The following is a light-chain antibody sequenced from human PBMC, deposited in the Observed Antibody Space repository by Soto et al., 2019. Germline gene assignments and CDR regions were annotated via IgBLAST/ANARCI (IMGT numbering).Light chain of an antibody. CDR2: GAS. CDR1: QSVSSN. CDR3: QQYNTWS. V-gene: IGKV3-15*01. J-gene: IGKJ5*01. Sequence: EIVRTQSPATLSVSPGASATLPCRASQSVSSNLAWYQQKPGQAPRLLIYGASTRATGIPARFSGSGSGTEFTLTIRRLQSEDFAVYHYQQYNTWSFGQGTKLDIK.